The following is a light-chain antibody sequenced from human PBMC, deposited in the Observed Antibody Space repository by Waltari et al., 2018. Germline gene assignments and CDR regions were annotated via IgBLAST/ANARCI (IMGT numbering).Light chain of an antibody. J-gene: IGLJ1*01. CDR1: SSDVGSYNL. CDR3: CSYAGSSFLV. CDR2: DVS. V-gene: IGLV2-23*02. Sequence: HSALTQPASVSGSAGQSITISCTGTSSDVGSYNLVSWYQQHPGKAPKLMIYDVSKRPSGVSNRFSGSKSANTASLTISGLQAEDEADYYGCSYAGSSFLVFGTGTKVTVL.